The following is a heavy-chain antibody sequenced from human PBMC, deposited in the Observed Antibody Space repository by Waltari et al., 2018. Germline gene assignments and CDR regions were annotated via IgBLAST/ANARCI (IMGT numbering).Heavy chain of an antibody. Sequence: QVQLQQWGAGLLKPSETLSLTCAVYGGSFSGYYWSWIRQPPGKGLEWIGEINHSGSTNYNPSLKSRGTISVDTSKNQFSLKLSSVTAADTAVYYCARWKGLYGIAAAGTGFWYWGQGTLVTVSS. J-gene: IGHJ4*02. CDR2: INHSGST. CDR3: ARWKGLYGIAAAGTGFWY. CDR1: GGSFSGYY. D-gene: IGHD6-13*01. V-gene: IGHV4-34*01.